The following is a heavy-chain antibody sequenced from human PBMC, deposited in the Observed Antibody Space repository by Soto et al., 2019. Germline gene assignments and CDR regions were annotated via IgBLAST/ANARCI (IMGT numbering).Heavy chain of an antibody. CDR2: ISSSSSYI. CDR1: GFTSSNYS. CDR3: ARVDLTTQVYFDY. J-gene: IGHJ4*02. D-gene: IGHD3-22*01. V-gene: IGHV3-21*01. Sequence: VGSLRLSCGASGFTSSNYSMNWVRQTPGKGLEWVSSISSSSSYIYYADSVKGRFTISRDNAKNSLYLQMNSLRAEDTAVYYCARVDLTTQVYFDYWGQGTLVTVSS.